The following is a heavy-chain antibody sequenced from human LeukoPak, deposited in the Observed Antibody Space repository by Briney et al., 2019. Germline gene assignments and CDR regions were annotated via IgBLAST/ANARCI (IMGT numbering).Heavy chain of an antibody. D-gene: IGHD2-2*01. J-gene: IGHJ4*02. CDR2: IIPIFGTA. Sequence: SVKVSCKASGGAFSSYAISWVRQAPGQGLEWMGGIIPIFGTANYAQKFQGRVTITADESTSTAYMELSSLRSEDTAVYYCARGGVPAAILFDYWGQGTLVTVSS. CDR1: GGAFSSYA. V-gene: IGHV1-69*13. CDR3: ARGGVPAAILFDY.